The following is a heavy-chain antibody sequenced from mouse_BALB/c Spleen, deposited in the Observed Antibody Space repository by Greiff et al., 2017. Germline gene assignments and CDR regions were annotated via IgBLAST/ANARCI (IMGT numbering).Heavy chain of an antibody. CDR1: GDSITSGY. J-gene: IGHJ1*01. CDR3: ARNYGSSFYWYFDV. V-gene: IGHV3-8*02. Sequence: EVKLMESGPSLVKPSQTLSLTCSVTGDSITSGYWNWIRKFPGNKLEYMGYISYSGSTYYNPSLKSRISITRDTSKNQYYLQMNSVTTEDTATYYCARNYGSSFYWYFDVWGAGTTVTVSS. D-gene: IGHD1-1*01. CDR2: ISYSGST.